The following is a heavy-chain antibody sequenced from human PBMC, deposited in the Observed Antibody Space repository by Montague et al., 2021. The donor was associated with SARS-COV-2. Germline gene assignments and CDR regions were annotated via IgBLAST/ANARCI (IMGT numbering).Heavy chain of an antibody. D-gene: IGHD3-22*01. Sequence: TLSLTCTVSGGSISSGGYYWSWIRQRPGKGLEWIAYIYYSGSTYYNPSLKSRVSISVDTSKNQFSLKLSSATAADTAAYYCARARTRISLIVVVNDTFDIWGQGTMVTVSS. CDR3: ARARTRISLIVVVNDTFDI. J-gene: IGHJ3*02. V-gene: IGHV4-31*03. CDR2: IYYSGST. CDR1: GGSISSGGYY.